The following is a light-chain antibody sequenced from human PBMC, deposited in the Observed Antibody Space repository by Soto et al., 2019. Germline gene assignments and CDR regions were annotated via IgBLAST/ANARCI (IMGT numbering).Light chain of an antibody. J-gene: IGLJ1*01. CDR2: EVT. Sequence: ALAHPASVSGSPGQSLTISCTGTSGDIGSYNRVSWYQQHPGKAPKLIIYEVTDRPSGVSNRFSGSKSGNTASLTIPGLQAEDEAEYYCSSYTNINTRACVFGTGTKVTVL. CDR1: SGDIGSYNR. CDR3: SSYTNINTRACV. V-gene: IGLV2-14*01.